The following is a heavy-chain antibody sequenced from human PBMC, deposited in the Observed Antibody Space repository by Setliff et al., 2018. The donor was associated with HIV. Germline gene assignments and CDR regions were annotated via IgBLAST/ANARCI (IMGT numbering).Heavy chain of an antibody. CDR3: ARGTTATDYYYYMDV. Sequence: ASVKVSCKAYGYTFTDYYMHWVQQAPGKGLEWMGRVEPQHGETIFAGKFQGRVTITADTSTDTAYMELSSLRSEDTAVYFCARGTTATDYYYYMDVWGKGTSVTVSS. J-gene: IGHJ6*03. CDR1: GYTFTDYY. D-gene: IGHD4-17*01. CDR2: VEPQHGET. V-gene: IGHV1-69-2*01.